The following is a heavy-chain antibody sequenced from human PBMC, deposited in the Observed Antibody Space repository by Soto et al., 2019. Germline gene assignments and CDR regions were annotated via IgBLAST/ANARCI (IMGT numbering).Heavy chain of an antibody. D-gene: IGHD6-19*01. CDR1: GYTFTSYD. J-gene: IGHJ6*02. V-gene: IGHV1-69*13. Sequence: SVKVSCKASGYTFTSYDINWVRQATGQGLEWMGGIIPIFGTANYAQKFQGRVTITADESTSTAYMELSSLRSEDTAVYYCARSRGWRNYYYYYGMDVWGQGTTVTVSS. CDR3: ARSRGWRNYYYYYGMDV. CDR2: IIPIFGTA.